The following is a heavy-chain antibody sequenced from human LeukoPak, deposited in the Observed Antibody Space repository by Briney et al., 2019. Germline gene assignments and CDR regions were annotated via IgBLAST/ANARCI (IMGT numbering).Heavy chain of an antibody. J-gene: IGHJ4*02. V-gene: IGHV3-7*05. Sequence: GGSLRLSCAASGFTFSSYWMSWVRQAAGKGLEWVANIKQGGSEKYYVDSVKGRFTVSRDNAKNSLYLQMNSLRAEDTAVYYCARDGWSVDYWGQGTLVTVSS. CDR2: IKQGGSEK. CDR3: ARDGWSVDY. D-gene: IGHD2-15*01. CDR1: GFTFSSYW.